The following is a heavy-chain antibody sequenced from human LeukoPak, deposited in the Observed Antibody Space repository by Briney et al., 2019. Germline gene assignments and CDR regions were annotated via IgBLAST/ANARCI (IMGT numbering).Heavy chain of an antibody. CDR1: GFTFSSYS. CDR2: ISSSSGYI. Sequence: GGSLRLSCAASGFTFSSYSLNWVRQAPGKGVEWVSSISSSSGYIFDADSVKGRFTISRDNAKNSLYLQMNSLRAEDTAVYYCARGPNYYDSSGYYSEYWGQGTLVTVSS. J-gene: IGHJ4*02. D-gene: IGHD3-22*01. V-gene: IGHV3-21*01. CDR3: ARGPNYYDSSGYYSEY.